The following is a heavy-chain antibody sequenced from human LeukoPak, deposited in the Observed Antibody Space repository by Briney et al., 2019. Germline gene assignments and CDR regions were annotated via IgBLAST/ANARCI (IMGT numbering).Heavy chain of an antibody. CDR2: IYHNGDT. J-gene: IGHJ4*02. V-gene: IGHV4-38-2*02. CDR3: ASYKTYYDSSGNPFDY. CDR1: GSSINSVYS. D-gene: IGHD3-22*01. Sequence: SETLSLTCTVFGSSINSVYSWGWIRQPPGKGLEWIGSIYHNGDTYYNSSLKSRVTISVHTSENQFSLKLSSVTAADTAVYYCASYKTYYDSSGNPFDYWGQGTLVTVSS.